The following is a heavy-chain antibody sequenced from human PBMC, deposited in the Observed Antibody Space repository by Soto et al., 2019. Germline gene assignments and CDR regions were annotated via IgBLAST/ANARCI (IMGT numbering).Heavy chain of an antibody. CDR2: INHSGST. Sequence: SETLSLTCAVYGGSFSGYYWSWIRQPPGKGLEWIGEINHSGSTNYNPSLKSRVTISVDTSKNQFSLKLSSVTAADTVVYYCARGGIAVAGNFRWFDPWGQGTLVTVSS. CDR1: GGSFSGYY. J-gene: IGHJ5*02. V-gene: IGHV4-34*01. CDR3: ARGGIAVAGNFRWFDP. D-gene: IGHD6-19*01.